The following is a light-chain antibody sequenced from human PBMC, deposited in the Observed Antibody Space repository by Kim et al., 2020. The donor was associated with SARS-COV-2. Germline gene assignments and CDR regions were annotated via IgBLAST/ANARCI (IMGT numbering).Light chain of an antibody. CDR3: HQYGISPQT. Sequence: SPGETATLSCRANQSVCSAYLGWYKQNIGQAPGLLIYGASSRATGSPDRFSGSGSWTGFSVTISGLGREDFTVYYCHQYGISPQTFGQGTKVEI. V-gene: IGKV3-20*01. J-gene: IGKJ1*01. CDR2: GAS. CDR1: QSVCSAY.